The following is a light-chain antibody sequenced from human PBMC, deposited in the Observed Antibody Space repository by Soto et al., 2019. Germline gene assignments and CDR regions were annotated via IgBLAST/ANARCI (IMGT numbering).Light chain of an antibody. CDR3: QQYET. J-gene: IGKJ1*01. Sequence: EMVLTQSPGTLSLSPGERATLSCKASQSVSSSYLAWYQQKPGQAPRLLIYGASSRATGIPDRFSGSGSGTDFTLTIIRLEPEDFAVYYCQQYETFGQGTKVEIK. V-gene: IGKV3-20*01. CDR1: QSVSSSY. CDR2: GAS.